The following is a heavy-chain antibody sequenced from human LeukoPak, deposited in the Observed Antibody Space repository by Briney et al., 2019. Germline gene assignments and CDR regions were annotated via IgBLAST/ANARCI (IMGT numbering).Heavy chain of an antibody. V-gene: IGHV1-2*02. J-gene: IGHJ5*02. CDR1: GYTFTGYY. Sequence: ASVKVSCKASGYTFTGYYMHWVRQAPGQGLEWMGWINPNSGGTNYAQKFQGRVTMTRDTSISTAYMELSRLRSDDTAVYYCARDLVVVVAATRGGWFDPWGQGTLVTVSS. D-gene: IGHD2-15*01. CDR3: ARDLVVVVAATRGGWFDP. CDR2: INPNSGGT.